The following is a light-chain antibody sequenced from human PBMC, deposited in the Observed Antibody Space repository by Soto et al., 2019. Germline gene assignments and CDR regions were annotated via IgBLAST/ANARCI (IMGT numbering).Light chain of an antibody. CDR1: QSISSSY. CDR3: QQYGSSPWT. J-gene: IGKJ1*01. Sequence: EIVLTQSPGTLSLSPGERATLSCRAGQSISSSYLAWYQQKPGQAPRLLIYGASSRATGITDRFSGSGSGTDFTLTISRLEPEDFAVYYCQQYGSSPWTFGQRTKVDIK. CDR2: GAS. V-gene: IGKV3-20*01.